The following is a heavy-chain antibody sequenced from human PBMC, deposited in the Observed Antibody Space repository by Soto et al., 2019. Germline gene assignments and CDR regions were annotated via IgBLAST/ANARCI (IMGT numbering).Heavy chain of an antibody. CDR1: GFTFSSYG. Sequence: QVQLVKSGGGVVQPGRSLRLSCAASGFTFSSYGMHWVRQAPGKGLEWVAVIWSGGSNENYADSVKGRFTISRDNSKNMLYLQMNSLRAEDTAVYYCARGPGTSYFDYWGQGSLVTVSS. D-gene: IGHD2-2*01. J-gene: IGHJ4*02. CDR2: IWSGGSNE. CDR3: ARGPGTSYFDY. V-gene: IGHV3-33*01.